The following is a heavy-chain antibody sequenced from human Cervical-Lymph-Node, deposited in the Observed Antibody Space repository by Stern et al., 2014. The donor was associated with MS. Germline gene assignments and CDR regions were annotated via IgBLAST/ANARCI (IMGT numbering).Heavy chain of an antibody. J-gene: IGHJ4*02. Sequence: EVQLLESGGGLVQPGGSLRLSCAASGFTFSSYSMSWVRQAPGKGLEWVSPISGSSGDTYYADSVKGRFTISRDNSKNTLYLQMNSLRVEDTALYYCASPNDYSNYVPFDSWGQGTLVTVSS. CDR2: ISGSSGDT. V-gene: IGHV3-23*01. D-gene: IGHD4-11*01. CDR3: ASPNDYSNYVPFDS. CDR1: GFTFSSYS.